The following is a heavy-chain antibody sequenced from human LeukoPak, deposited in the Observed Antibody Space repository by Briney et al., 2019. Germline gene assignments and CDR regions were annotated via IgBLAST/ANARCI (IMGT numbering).Heavy chain of an antibody. CDR3: ARVSGRLERQSDLDY. J-gene: IGHJ4*02. V-gene: IGHV3-21*01. CDR2: ISGDSTYI. CDR1: GFTFASYS. D-gene: IGHD1-1*01. Sequence: GGSLRLSCAASGFTFASYSMNWVRQAPAKGLEWVSSISGDSTYIYNAGSVKGRFTISRDNAQASLYLQMISLRADDTAVYYCARVSGRLERQSDLDYWGQGTLVIVSS.